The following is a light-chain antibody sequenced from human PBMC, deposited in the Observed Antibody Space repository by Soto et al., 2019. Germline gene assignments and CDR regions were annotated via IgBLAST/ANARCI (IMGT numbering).Light chain of an antibody. J-gene: IGKJ1*01. CDR1: QSVSSSY. CDR2: AAS. Sequence: EVVLTQSPGTLSLSPGERTTLSCRASQSVSSSYLAWYQQKPGQAPRLLIYAASTRATGIPDRFSGSGSGTNFTLTISRREPKDFQVYYCQKNGGSRWPFGQGTKVET. V-gene: IGKV3-20*01. CDR3: QKNGGSRWP.